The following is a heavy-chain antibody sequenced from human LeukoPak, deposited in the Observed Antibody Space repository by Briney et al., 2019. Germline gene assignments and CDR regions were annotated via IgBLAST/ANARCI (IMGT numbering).Heavy chain of an antibody. J-gene: IGHJ3*02. V-gene: IGHV1-8*01. CDR3: ARGYCGGDCYPTRGYAFDI. Sequence: ASVKVSCKASGYTFTSYDINWVRQATGQGLEWMGWMNPNSGNTGYAQKFQGRVTMTRNTSISTAYMELSSLRSEDTAVYYCARGYCGGDCYPTRGYAFDIWGQGTMVTVSS. CDR1: GYTFTSYD. D-gene: IGHD2-21*02. CDR2: MNPNSGNT.